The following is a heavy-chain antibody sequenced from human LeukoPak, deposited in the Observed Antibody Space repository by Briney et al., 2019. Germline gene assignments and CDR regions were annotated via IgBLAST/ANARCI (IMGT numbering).Heavy chain of an antibody. J-gene: IGHJ6*03. CDR2: IISSGDIT. V-gene: IGHV3-23*01. CDR1: GFPFSSYA. D-gene: IGHD6-19*01. Sequence: GGSLRLSCTASGFPFSSYAMSWVRLAPGKGLEWVSSIISSGDITYYPDSLKGRFTISRDNSKNTVYLQMDSLRAEDTAVYYCAKEGGIWEWLAYYYYYMDVWGKGTTVTISS. CDR3: AKEGGIWEWLAYYYYYMDV.